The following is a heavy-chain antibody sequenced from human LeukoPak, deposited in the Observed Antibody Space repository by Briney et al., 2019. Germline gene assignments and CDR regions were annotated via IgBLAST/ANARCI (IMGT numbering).Heavy chain of an antibody. V-gene: IGHV3-15*01. CDR2: ITADGTE. J-gene: IGHJ4*02. CDR3: TTAPTRGWLPYFDY. D-gene: IGHD5-24*01. CDR1: GLTFSDAW. Sequence: GGSLRLSCAVSGLTFSDAWISWVRQAPEKGLEWVARITADGTEDYAAPVNARFTASRDDSKTTVYLQMNSLTTEDTAVYYCTTAPTRGWLPYFDYWGQGTVVTVSS.